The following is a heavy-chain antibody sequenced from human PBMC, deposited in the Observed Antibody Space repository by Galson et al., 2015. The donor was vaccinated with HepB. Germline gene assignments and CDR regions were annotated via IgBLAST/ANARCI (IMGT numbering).Heavy chain of an antibody. V-gene: IGHV3-30*02. Sequence: SLRLSCAASGFSFSSYGMHWVRQAPGKGLEWVTAILNDGSRDYYIDSVRGRFTISRDNSKNTLYLHMSGLRPEDTAVYYCAKDRREGAVGDVWGQGTSVTVSS. J-gene: IGHJ6*02. CDR1: GFSFSSYG. CDR3: AKDRREGAVGDV. D-gene: IGHD1-26*01. CDR2: ILNDGSRD.